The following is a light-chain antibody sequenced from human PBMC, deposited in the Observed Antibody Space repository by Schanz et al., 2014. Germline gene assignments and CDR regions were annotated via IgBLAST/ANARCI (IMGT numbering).Light chain of an antibody. CDR1: QSVSTNY. CDR3: HQYGISPFT. J-gene: IGKJ3*01. V-gene: IGKV3-20*01. Sequence: EIVLTQSPGTLSLSPGERATLSCRASQSVSTNYLAWHQQKPGQAPRLLIYGTSIRATGIPDRFSGSGSGTDFTLTISRLEPEDFAVYYCHQYGISPFTFGPGTKVDIK. CDR2: GTS.